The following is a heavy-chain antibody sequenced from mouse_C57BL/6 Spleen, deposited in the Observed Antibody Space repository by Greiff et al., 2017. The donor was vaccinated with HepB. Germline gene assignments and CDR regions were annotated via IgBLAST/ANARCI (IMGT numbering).Heavy chain of an antibody. CDR2: INPSSGYT. D-gene: IGHD3-2*02. V-gene: IGHV1-7*01. CDR3: AEAAQATPFAY. Sequence: VQLQQSGAELATPGASVKLSCKASGYTFTSYWMHWVKQRPGQGLEWIGYINPSSGYTKYNQKFKDKATLTADKSSSTAYMQLSSLTYEDSAVYDCAEAAQATPFAYWGQGTLFTVSA. J-gene: IGHJ3*01. CDR1: GYTFTSYW.